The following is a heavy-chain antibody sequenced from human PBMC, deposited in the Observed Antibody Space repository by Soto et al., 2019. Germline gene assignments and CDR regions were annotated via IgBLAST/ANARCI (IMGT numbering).Heavy chain of an antibody. Sequence: SETLSLTCTVSGGCISSYYWSWIRQPPGKGLEWIGYIYYSGSTNYNPSLKSRVTISVDTSKNQFSLKLSSVTAADTAVYYCARGNGSSRDYYYYGMDVWGQGTTVTVS. CDR1: GGCISSYY. J-gene: IGHJ6*02. V-gene: IGHV4-59*01. D-gene: IGHD6-6*01. CDR2: IYYSGST. CDR3: ARGNGSSRDYYYYGMDV.